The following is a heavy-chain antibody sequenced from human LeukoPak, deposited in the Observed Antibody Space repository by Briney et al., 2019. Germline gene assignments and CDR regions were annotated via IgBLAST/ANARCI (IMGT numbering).Heavy chain of an antibody. CDR3: AGHHPRNTVDF. CDR2: IADIGSI. CDR1: GGSISSYY. J-gene: IGHJ4*02. D-gene: IGHD2/OR15-2a*01. V-gene: IGHV4-59*08. Sequence: PSETLSLTCTVSGGSISSYYWSWVRQPPGKGLEWIAYIADIGSINYNPSLKSRVTISLDTSKNQFSLKLSSVTAADTAVYYCAGHHPRNTVDFWGQGTLVTVSS.